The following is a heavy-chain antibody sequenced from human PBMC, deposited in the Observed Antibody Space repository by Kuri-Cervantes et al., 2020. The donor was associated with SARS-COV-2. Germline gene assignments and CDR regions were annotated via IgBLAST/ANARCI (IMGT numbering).Heavy chain of an antibody. Sequence: ESLKISCTVSGGSISSSSYYWGWIRQPPGKGLEWIGSIYYSGSTYYNPSLKSRVTISVDTSKNQFSLKLSSVTAADTAVYYCARSRDGYNNDWGQGTLVTVSS. CDR1: GGSISSSSYY. CDR2: IYYSGST. CDR3: ARSRDGYNND. J-gene: IGHJ4*02. D-gene: IGHD5-24*01. V-gene: IGHV4-39*01.